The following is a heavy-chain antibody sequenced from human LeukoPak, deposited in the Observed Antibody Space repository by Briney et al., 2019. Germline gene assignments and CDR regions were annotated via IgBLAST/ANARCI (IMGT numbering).Heavy chain of an antibody. CDR1: RGTFSSYT. J-gene: IGHJ5*02. Sequence: SVKVSCKASRGTFSSYTISWVRQAPGQGLEWMGGIIPIFGTANYAQKFQGRVTITADESTSTAYMELSSLRSEDTAVYYCARDRPGRYCSSTRCYMASPFDPWGQGTLVTVSS. CDR3: ARDRPGRYCSSTRCYMASPFDP. V-gene: IGHV1-69*13. D-gene: IGHD2-2*02. CDR2: IIPIFGTA.